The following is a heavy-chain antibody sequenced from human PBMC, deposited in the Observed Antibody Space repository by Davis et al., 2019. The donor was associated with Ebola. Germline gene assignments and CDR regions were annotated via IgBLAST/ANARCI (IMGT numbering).Heavy chain of an antibody. CDR1: GGSISSYY. V-gene: IGHV4-59*01. CDR2: IYYSGST. Sequence: MPSETLSLTCTVSGGSISSYYWSWIRQPPGKGLEWIGYIYYSGSTNYNPSLKSRVTISVDTSKNQFSLKLSSVTAADTAVYYCARVVTTGDAFDIWGQGTMVTVSS. D-gene: IGHD4-17*01. CDR3: ARVVTTGDAFDI. J-gene: IGHJ3*02.